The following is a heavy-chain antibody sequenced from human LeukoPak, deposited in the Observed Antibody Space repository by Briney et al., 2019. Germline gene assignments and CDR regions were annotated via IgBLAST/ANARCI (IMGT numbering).Heavy chain of an antibody. Sequence: PGGSLRLSCEASAFTFSSYGMNWVRQAPGKGLEWVSYISSSSGTVYYADSVKGRFIISRDNAKNTLYLQMNSLRSEDTAVYYCARDLYSGDYWGQGTLVTVSS. V-gene: IGHV3-48*04. D-gene: IGHD6-13*01. CDR1: AFTFSSYG. CDR3: ARDLYSGDY. CDR2: ISSSSGTV. J-gene: IGHJ4*02.